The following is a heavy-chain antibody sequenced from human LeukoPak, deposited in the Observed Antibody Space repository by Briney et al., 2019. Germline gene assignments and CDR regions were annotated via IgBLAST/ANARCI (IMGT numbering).Heavy chain of an antibody. CDR3: ARGATVTD. Sequence: GGSLRLSCEASGFTFSTLWMTWVRQAVGKELQWVANIKQDGNEINYVDSVKGRFTISRDNGRNSLYLQMNSLRAEDTAVYYCARGATVTDWGQGTLVTVSS. V-gene: IGHV3-7*01. D-gene: IGHD4-17*01. CDR1: GFTFSTLW. J-gene: IGHJ4*02. CDR2: IKQDGNEI.